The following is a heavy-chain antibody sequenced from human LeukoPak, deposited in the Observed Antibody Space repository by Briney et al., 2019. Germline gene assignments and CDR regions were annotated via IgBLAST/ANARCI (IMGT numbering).Heavy chain of an antibody. J-gene: IGHJ5*02. CDR2: ISNDGGGT. CDR1: GFIFNNYG. Sequence: GGSLRLSCAASGFIFNNYGLIWVRHAPGKGLEWVSAISNDGGGTTYADFVNGRFTISRDNSKNTLFLQMNSLRAEDTALYYCAKGSSGYFADLWGQGTLVTVSS. CDR3: AKGSSGYFADL. V-gene: IGHV3-23*01. D-gene: IGHD3-22*01.